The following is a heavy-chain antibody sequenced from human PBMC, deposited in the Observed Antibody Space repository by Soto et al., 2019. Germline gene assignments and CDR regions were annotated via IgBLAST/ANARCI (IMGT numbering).Heavy chain of an antibody. Sequence: SETLSLTCTVSGGSVSSGSYYWSWIRQPPGKGLEWIGYIYYSGSTNYNPSLKSRVTISVDTSKNQFSLKLSSVTAADTAVYYCARDDCSGGSCYSGDGMDVWGQGTTVTVSS. CDR1: GGSVSSGSYY. V-gene: IGHV4-61*01. CDR2: IYYSGST. CDR3: ARDDCSGGSCYSGDGMDV. J-gene: IGHJ6*02. D-gene: IGHD2-15*01.